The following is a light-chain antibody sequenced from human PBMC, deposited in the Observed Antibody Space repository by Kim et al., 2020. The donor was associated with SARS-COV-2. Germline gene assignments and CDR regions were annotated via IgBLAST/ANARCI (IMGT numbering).Light chain of an antibody. Sequence: AWERASLSCRASPSVSSSYLAWYQQKPGQAPRLLIYGASSRATGIPDRFSSSGSGTDFTLTISRLEPEEFAVYYCQQYGSSPPWTFGQGTKVDIK. J-gene: IGKJ1*01. V-gene: IGKV3-20*01. CDR3: QQYGSSPPWT. CDR2: GAS. CDR1: PSVSSSY.